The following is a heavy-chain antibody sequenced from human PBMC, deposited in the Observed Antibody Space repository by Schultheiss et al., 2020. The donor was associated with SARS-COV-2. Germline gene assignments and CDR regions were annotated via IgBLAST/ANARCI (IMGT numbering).Heavy chain of an antibody. Sequence: GESLKISCAASGFTFSSYEMNWVRQAPGKGLEWVSAISGSGGSTYYADSVKGRFTISRDNSKNTLYLQMNSLRAEDTAVYYCARGGYSSSWYDYWGQGTLVTVSS. CDR3: ARGGYSSSWYDY. D-gene: IGHD6-13*01. V-gene: IGHV3-23*01. J-gene: IGHJ4*02. CDR1: GFTFSSYE. CDR2: ISGSGGST.